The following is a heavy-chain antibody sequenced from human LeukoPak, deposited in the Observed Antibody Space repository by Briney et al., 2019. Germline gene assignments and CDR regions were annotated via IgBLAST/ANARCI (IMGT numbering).Heavy chain of an antibody. J-gene: IGHJ4*02. D-gene: IGHD2-2*01. CDR3: ARDEPRARGVVVPAAIVDY. V-gene: IGHV3-74*01. Sequence: GGSLRLSCEVSGFTFSSYWMHWVRQTPGKGLMWVARIKSDGSTIYADSVQGRFTISRDNAKNSLYLQMNSLRAEDTAVYYCARDEPRARGVVVPAAIVDYWGQGTLVTVSS. CDR2: IKSDGST. CDR1: GFTFSSYW.